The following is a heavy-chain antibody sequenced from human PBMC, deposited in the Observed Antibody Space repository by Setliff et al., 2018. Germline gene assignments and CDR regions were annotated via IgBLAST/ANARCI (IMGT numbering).Heavy chain of an antibody. J-gene: IGHJ6*03. D-gene: IGHD1-26*01. CDR2: IFHSGNT. CDR1: GFSIRDLYF. V-gene: IGHV4-38-2*02. Sequence: SETLSLTCSVSGFSIRDLYFWGWVRQPPGMGLEWIGHIFHSGNTYYNSSLRGRVTISMDTSQNQFSLRLESVTAADTAVYFCARAPTTYYMYYMDVWGEGDQGHRLL. CDR3: ARAPTTYYMYYMDV.